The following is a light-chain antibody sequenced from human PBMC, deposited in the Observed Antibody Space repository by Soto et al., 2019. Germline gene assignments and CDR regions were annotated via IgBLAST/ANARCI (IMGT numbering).Light chain of an antibody. CDR3: IQDYNYPLT. Sequence: DTQMTQTPSTLSASVGDRVTITCRASQSIGSWLAWYQHKPGKATKLLIYKTSILENGVPSRFSGSGSGTEFTLSISSLQPEDFATYYCIQDYNYPLTFGQGTKV. J-gene: IGKJ4*01. V-gene: IGKV1-5*03. CDR2: KTS. CDR1: QSIGSW.